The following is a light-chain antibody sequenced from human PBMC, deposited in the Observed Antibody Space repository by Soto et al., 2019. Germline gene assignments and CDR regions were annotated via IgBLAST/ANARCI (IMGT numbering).Light chain of an antibody. CDR3: QHYNNWPLYT. CDR1: QSVSSN. J-gene: IGKJ2*01. CDR2: DAS. Sequence: EILLTQSPATLSVSPGERATLSCRTSQSVSSNFAWYQQKPGQAPRLLIYDASTRATGIPARFSGSGSGTEFTLTFSSLQSEDFAVYYCQHYNNWPLYTFGQGTKLEIK. V-gene: IGKV3-15*01.